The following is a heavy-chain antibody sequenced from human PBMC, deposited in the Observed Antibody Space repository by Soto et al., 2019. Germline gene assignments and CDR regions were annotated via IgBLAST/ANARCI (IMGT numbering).Heavy chain of an antibody. J-gene: IGHJ6*02. V-gene: IGHV3-21*01. CDR3: ARAERYYDSSGYYYYGMDV. CDR1: GFTFSSYS. Sequence: GGSLRLSCAASGFTFSSYSMNWVRQAPGKGLEWVSSISSSSSYIYYADSVKGRFTISRDNAKNSLYLQMNSLRAEDTAVYYCARAERYYDSSGYYYYGMDVWGQGTTVTVSS. D-gene: IGHD3-22*01. CDR2: ISSSSSYI.